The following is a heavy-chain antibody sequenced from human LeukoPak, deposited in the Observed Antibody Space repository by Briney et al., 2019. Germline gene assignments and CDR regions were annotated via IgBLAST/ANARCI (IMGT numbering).Heavy chain of an antibody. Sequence: GGSLRLSCAASGFTFSSYGMHWVRQAPGKGLEWVAVIWYDGSNKYYSDSVKGRFTISRDNSKNTLYLQMNSLRAEDTAVYYCAKGYYYDNSGLYYFDYWGQGTLVTVSS. CDR2: IWYDGSNK. V-gene: IGHV3-33*06. D-gene: IGHD3-22*01. J-gene: IGHJ4*02. CDR1: GFTFSSYG. CDR3: AKGYYYDNSGLYYFDY.